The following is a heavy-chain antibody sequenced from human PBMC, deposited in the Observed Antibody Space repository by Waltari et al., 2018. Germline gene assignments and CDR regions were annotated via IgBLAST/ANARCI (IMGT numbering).Heavy chain of an antibody. V-gene: IGHV3-74*01. D-gene: IGHD6-6*01. CDR1: GFTFSSYW. CDR2: IRGDGSFT. J-gene: IGHJ4*02. Sequence: EVQLVESGGGFIQPGGSLRLSCAVSGFTFSSYWMHWVRQAPGKGLVWVSRIRGDGSFTSDADSVKGRFTISRDNAKNTLYLQMNSLRAEETAVYYCVRSGSSTPFDYWGQGTLVTVSS. CDR3: VRSGSSTPFDY.